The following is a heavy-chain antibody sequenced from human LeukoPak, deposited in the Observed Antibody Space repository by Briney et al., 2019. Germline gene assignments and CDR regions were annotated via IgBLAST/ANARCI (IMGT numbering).Heavy chain of an antibody. V-gene: IGHV3-53*01. CDR3: ARGTIARLGPFDC. CDR1: GFTVSSDY. CDR2: IYSGGST. Sequence: GGSLRLSCAASGFTVSSDYMSWVRQAPGKGLERVSVIYSGGSTFYADPVKGRFTISRDNSKNTLHLQMNSLRVEDTAIYYCARGTIARLGPFDCWGQGTLVIVSS. D-gene: IGHD6-6*01. J-gene: IGHJ4*02.